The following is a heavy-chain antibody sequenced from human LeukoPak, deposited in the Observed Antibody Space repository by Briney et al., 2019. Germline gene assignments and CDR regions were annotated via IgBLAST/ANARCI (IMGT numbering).Heavy chain of an antibody. J-gene: IGHJ6*03. V-gene: IGHV1-2*02. D-gene: IGHD1-26*01. Sequence: ASVKVSCKASGYTFTGYYMHWVRQAPGQGLEWMGWINPNSGGTNYAQKFQGRVTMTRDTSISTAYMELSRLRSDDTAVYYCARGVSGSYYYYYMDVWGKGTTVTVSS. CDR3: ARGVSGSYYYYYMDV. CDR2: INPNSGGT. CDR1: GYTFTGYY.